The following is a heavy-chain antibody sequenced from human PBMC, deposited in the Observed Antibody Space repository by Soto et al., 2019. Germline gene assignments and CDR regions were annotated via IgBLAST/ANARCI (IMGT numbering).Heavy chain of an antibody. J-gene: IGHJ4*02. CDR2: IYHSGST. CDR1: GDSISSSKW. CDR3: ARGARQQQRDY. V-gene: IGHV4-4*02. D-gene: IGHD6-13*01. Sequence: QVQLQESGPGLVKPSGTLSITCAVSGDSISSSKWWSWVRQHPGKGLEWIGEIYHSGSTNYNPSLKCRVIISVDKSKNQFSLKLSSVTDADTAVYYCARGARQQQRDYWGQGTLVTVST.